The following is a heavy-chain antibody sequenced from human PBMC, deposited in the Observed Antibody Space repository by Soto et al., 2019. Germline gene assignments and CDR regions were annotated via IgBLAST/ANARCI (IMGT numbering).Heavy chain of an antibody. J-gene: IGHJ6*02. CDR1: GGSISTYY. V-gene: IGHV4-59*01. CDR3: ASDRSSGWDQGYGMDV. Sequence: SETLSLTCTVSGGSISTYYWSWIRQPPGKRLEWIGYIYYSGSTSYNPSLKSRVTISVDTSKNQFSLKLRSVTAADTAVYYCASDRSSGWDQGYGMDVWGQGTLVTVSS. D-gene: IGHD6-19*01. CDR2: IYYSGST.